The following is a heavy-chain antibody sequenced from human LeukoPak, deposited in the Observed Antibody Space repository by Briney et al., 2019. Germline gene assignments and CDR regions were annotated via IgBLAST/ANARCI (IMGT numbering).Heavy chain of an antibody. J-gene: IGHJ6*03. Sequence: SETLSLTCTVSGGSISSSSYYWGWTRQPPGKGLEWIGSIYYSGSTYYNPSLKSRVTISVDTSKNQFSLKLSSVTAADTAVYYCARESGSSGGLYYYYYYMDVWGKGTTVTVSS. V-gene: IGHV4-39*07. CDR2: IYYSGST. CDR1: GGSISSSSYY. D-gene: IGHD6-19*01. CDR3: ARESGSSGGLYYYYYYMDV.